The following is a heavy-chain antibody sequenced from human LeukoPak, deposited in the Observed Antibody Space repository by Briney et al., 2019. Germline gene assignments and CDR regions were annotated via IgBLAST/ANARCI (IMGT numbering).Heavy chain of an antibody. CDR1: GGSISSYY. D-gene: IGHD3-10*01. V-gene: IGHV4-59*01. Sequence: SETLSLTCTVPGGSISSYYWSWIRQPPGKGLEWIGYIYYSGSTNYNPSLKSRVTISVDTSKNQFSLKLSSVTAADTAVYYCARVDHRFYGSGYDSWGQGKLVIVSS. CDR3: ARVDHRFYGSGYDS. J-gene: IGHJ5*01. CDR2: IYYSGST.